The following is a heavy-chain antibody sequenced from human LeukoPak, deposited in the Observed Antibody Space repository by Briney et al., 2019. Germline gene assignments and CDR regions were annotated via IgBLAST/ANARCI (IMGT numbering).Heavy chain of an antibody. D-gene: IGHD5-18*01. J-gene: IGHJ6*03. V-gene: IGHV1-18*04. Sequence: GASVKVSCKASGYTFSNYYTHWVRQAPGQGLEWMGWISAYNGNTNYAQKLQGRVTMTTDTSTSTAYMELRSLRSDDTAVYYCARLARDTAELYYYYYYMDVWGKGTTVTVSS. CDR2: ISAYNGNT. CDR3: ARLARDTAELYYYYYYMDV. CDR1: GYTFSNYY.